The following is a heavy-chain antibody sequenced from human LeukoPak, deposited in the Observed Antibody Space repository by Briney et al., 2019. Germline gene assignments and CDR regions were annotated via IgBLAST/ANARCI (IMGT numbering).Heavy chain of an antibody. CDR1: GFTVSSNY. V-gene: IGHV3-53*01. J-gene: IGHJ4*02. CDR2: IYSGGST. Sequence: PGGSLRLSCAASGFTVSSNYMSWVRQAPGKGLEWVSVIYSGGSTYYADSVRGRFTISRDNFKNTLYLQMNSLRAEDTAVYYCARDPPPYYYDSSGYLTWGQGTLVTVSS. CDR3: ARDPPPYYYDSSGYLT. D-gene: IGHD3-22*01.